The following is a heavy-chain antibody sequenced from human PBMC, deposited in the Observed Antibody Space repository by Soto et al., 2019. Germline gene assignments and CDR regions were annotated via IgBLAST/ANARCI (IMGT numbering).Heavy chain of an antibody. J-gene: IGHJ4*02. CDR3: VRGYSGSYNFDY. V-gene: IGHV1-18*04. Sequence: RASVKVSCKALGYTFTSYGIAWVRQAPGQGLEWMGWISTYSDDIKYAQTLQGRVTMTTDTSTRTASMELRSLTSDDTAVYYCVRGYSGSYNFDYWGQGTLVTVSS. CDR2: ISTYSDDI. CDR1: GYTFTSYG. D-gene: IGHD1-26*01.